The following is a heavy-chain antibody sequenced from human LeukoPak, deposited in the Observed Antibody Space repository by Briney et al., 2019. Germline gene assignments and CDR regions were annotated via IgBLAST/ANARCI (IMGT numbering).Heavy chain of an antibody. V-gene: IGHV3-30*01. CDR3: AASEKAGYCSSTSCPPGP. Sequence: GGSLRLSCAASGFTFSSYAMHWVRQAPGKGLEWGAVISYDGSNKYYADSVKGRFTISRDNSKNTLYLQMNSLRAEDTAVYYCAASEKAGYCSSTSCPPGPWGQGTLVTVSS. J-gene: IGHJ5*02. CDR2: ISYDGSNK. D-gene: IGHD2-2*01. CDR1: GFTFSSYA.